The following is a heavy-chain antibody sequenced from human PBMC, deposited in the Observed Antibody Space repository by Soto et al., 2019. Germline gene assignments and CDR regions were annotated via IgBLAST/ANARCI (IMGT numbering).Heavy chain of an antibody. D-gene: IGHD1-26*01. Sequence: QVQLVESGGGVVQPGRSLRLSCAASGFTFSSYGMHRVRQAPGKGLEWVAVIWYDGSNKYYADSVKGRFTISRDNSKNTLYLQMNSLRAEDTAVYYCARASPGIVGATGWFDPWGQGTLVTVSS. V-gene: IGHV3-33*01. CDR2: IWYDGSNK. CDR1: GFTFSSYG. J-gene: IGHJ5*02. CDR3: ARASPGIVGATGWFDP.